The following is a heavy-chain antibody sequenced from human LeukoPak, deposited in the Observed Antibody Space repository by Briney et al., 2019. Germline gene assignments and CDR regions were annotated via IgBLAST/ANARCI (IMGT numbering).Heavy chain of an antibody. CDR1: GGTFSSYA. J-gene: IGHJ4*02. CDR3: ARAGPVPLRFYDSSGYYLGY. Sequence: SVKVSCKASGGTFSSYAISWVRQAPGQGLEWMGGIIPIFGTANYAQKFQGRVTITTDESTSTAYMELSSLRSEDTAVYYCARAGPVPLRFYDSSGYYLGYWGQGTLVTVSS. V-gene: IGHV1-69*05. D-gene: IGHD3-22*01. CDR2: IIPIFGTA.